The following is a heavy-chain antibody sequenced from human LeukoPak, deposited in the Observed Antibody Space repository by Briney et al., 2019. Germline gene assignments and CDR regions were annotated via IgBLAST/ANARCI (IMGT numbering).Heavy chain of an antibody. Sequence: ASVKVSCKASGYTFTSYYMHWVRQAPGQGLEWVGIINPSGGSTSYAQKFQGRVTMTRDTSTSTVYMELSSLRSEDTAVYYCARGEGSSWGPGYFDYWGQGTLVTVSS. CDR3: ARGEGSSWGPGYFDY. CDR1: GYTFTSYY. D-gene: IGHD6-13*01. V-gene: IGHV1-46*03. J-gene: IGHJ4*02. CDR2: INPSGGST.